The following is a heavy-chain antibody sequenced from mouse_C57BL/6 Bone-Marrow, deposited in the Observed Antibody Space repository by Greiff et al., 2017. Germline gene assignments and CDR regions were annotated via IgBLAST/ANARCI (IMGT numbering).Heavy chain of an antibody. J-gene: IGHJ4*01. CDR3: AKNPYYYGSSPYAMDY. D-gene: IGHD1-1*01. CDR2: LWRGGST. Sequence: VQLQESGPGLVQPSQSLSITCTASGFSLTSYGVHWVRQSPGKGLEWLGVLWRGGSTDYNAAFMSRLSITKDNSKGQVFFKMNSLQADDTAIYYCAKNPYYYGSSPYAMDYWGQGTSVTVSS. CDR1: GFSLTSYG. V-gene: IGHV2-5*01.